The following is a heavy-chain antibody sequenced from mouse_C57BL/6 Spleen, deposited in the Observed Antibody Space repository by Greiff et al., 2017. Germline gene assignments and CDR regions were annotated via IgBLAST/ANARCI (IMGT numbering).Heavy chain of an antibody. D-gene: IGHD1-1*01. CDR3: ARQAHYYGSGRDAMDY. CDR2: IDPNSGGT. J-gene: IGHJ4*01. Sequence: QVQLKESGAELVKPGASVKLSCKASGYTFTSYWMHWVKQRPGRGLEWIGRIDPNSGGTKYNEKFKSKATLTVDKPSSTAYMQLSSLTSEDSAVYYCARQAHYYGSGRDAMDYWGQGTSVTVSS. CDR1: GYTFTSYW. V-gene: IGHV1-72*01.